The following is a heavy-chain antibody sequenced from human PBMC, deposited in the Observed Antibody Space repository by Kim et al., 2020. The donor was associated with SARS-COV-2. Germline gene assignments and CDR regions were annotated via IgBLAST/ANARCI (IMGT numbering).Heavy chain of an antibody. CDR2: YN. V-gene: IGHV6-1*01. J-gene: IGHJ4*02. D-gene: IGHD5-12*01. CDR3: ARTTATMFDF. Sequence: YNDYAFSVKSRKTINPDTSKNQFSLQLNSVTPEDTALYFCARTTATMFDFWGQGTLVTVSS.